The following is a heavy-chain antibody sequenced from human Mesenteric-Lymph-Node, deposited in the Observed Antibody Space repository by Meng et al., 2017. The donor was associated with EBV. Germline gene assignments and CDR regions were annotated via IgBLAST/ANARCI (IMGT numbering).Heavy chain of an antibody. CDR2: IRSKTDGGTT. CDR3: VKSNWGSEDS. J-gene: IGHJ4*02. CDR1: GLTFKNAW. V-gene: IGHV3-15*05. Sequence: EGGLVESGGGLLQPGGSLRLSCVASGLTFKNAWMSWVRQAPGKGLEWVGRIRSKTDGGTTDYAASGQGRFTISRDNSKNTLYLQMNSLRVEDTAIYYCVKSNWGSEDSWGQGTLVTVSS. D-gene: IGHD7-27*01.